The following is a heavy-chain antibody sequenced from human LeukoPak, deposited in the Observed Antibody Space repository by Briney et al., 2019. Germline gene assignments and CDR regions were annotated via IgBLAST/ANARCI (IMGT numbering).Heavy chain of an antibody. CDR2: ISGSDGGT. CDR3: AQQVGYCSSGSCYFTY. Sequence: GGSLRLSCAASGFTFSSYAMGWVRQAPGKGLEWVSSISGSDGGTYYTDSVKGRFTISRDNSKNTLYLQMNSLRAEDTAVYYCAQQVGYCSSGSCYFTYWGQGTLVTVSS. D-gene: IGHD2-15*01. J-gene: IGHJ1*01. CDR1: GFTFSSYA. V-gene: IGHV3-23*01.